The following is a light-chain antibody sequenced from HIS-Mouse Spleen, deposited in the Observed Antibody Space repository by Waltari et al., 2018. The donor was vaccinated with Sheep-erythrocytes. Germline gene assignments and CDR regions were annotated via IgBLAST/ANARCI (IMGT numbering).Light chain of an antibody. V-gene: IGLV2-23*01. CDR2: GGS. CDR3: CSYAGSSTVV. CDR1: SSAVGRYNL. Sequence: QSALTQPASVSGSPGQSITISCTGTSSAVGRYNLVSWYQQPPGKAPNRMIYGGSNRPSGVSNGVPGSKPGNTASLPSSGLQAEDEADYYGCSYAGSSTVVFGGGTKLTVL. J-gene: IGLJ2*01.